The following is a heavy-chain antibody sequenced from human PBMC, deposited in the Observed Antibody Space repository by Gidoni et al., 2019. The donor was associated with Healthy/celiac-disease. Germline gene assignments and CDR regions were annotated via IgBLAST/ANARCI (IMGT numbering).Heavy chain of an antibody. V-gene: IGHV3-74*01. CDR1: GCTFSSYW. J-gene: IGHJ1*01. Sequence: EVQLVESGGGLVQPGGSLRRSCGASGCTFSSYWMHWVRQAPGKGLVWVSRINSDGSSTSYADSVKGRFTISRDNAKNTLYLQMNSLRAEDTAVYYCASPDSSGYFPAEYFQHWGQGTLVTVSS. CDR3: ASPDSSGYFPAEYFQH. D-gene: IGHD3-22*01. CDR2: INSDGSST.